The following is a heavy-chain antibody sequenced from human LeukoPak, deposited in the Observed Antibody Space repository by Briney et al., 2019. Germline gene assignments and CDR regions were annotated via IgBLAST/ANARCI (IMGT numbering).Heavy chain of an antibody. CDR3: ARGRLGAINYFDY. V-gene: IGHV3-21*01. CDR1: GGSISSSN. Sequence: ETLSLTCAVSGGSISSSNWWSWVRQPPGKGLEWVSSISSSSSYIYYADSVKGRFTISRDNAKNSLYLQMNSLRAEDTAVYYCARGRLGAINYFDYWGQGTLVTVSS. CDR2: ISSSSSYI. J-gene: IGHJ4*02. D-gene: IGHD1-26*01.